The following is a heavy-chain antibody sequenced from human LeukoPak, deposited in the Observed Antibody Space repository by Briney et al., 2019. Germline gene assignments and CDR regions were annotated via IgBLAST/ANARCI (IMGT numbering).Heavy chain of an antibody. CDR1: GFTFSDYY. Sequence: PGGSLRLSCAASGFTFSDYYMSWIRQAPGKGLEWVSYISSSGSTIYYADSVKGQFTISRDNAKNSLYLQMNSLRAEDTAVYYCAREPYYDSSGYATGGDYWGQGTLVTVSS. CDR3: AREPYYDSSGYATGGDY. D-gene: IGHD3-22*01. CDR2: ISSSGSTI. V-gene: IGHV3-11*01. J-gene: IGHJ4*02.